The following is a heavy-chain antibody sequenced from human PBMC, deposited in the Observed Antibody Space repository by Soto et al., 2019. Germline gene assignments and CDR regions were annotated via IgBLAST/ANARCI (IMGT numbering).Heavy chain of an antibody. Sequence: QVQLQQWGAGLLKPSETLSLTCAVYGGSFSGYYWSWIRQPPGKGLEWIGEINHSGSTNYNPSLKSRVTISVDTSKNQFSLKLSSVTAADTAVYYCARVRLSGGPGRDIWGQGTMVTVSS. CDR2: INHSGST. V-gene: IGHV4-34*01. CDR1: GGSFSGYY. J-gene: IGHJ3*02. CDR3: ARVRLSGGPGRDI. D-gene: IGHD2-15*01.